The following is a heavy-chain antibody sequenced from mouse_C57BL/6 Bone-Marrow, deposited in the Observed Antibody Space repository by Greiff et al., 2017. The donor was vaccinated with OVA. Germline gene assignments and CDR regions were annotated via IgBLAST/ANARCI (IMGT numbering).Heavy chain of an antibody. CDR2: FYPGSGSI. CDR3: ARHEDSYYGNYNYAMDY. Sequence: VHLVESGAELVKPGASVKLSCKASGYTFTEYTIHWVKQRSGQGLEWIGWFYPGSGSIKYNEKFKDKATLTADKSSSTVYMELSRLTSEDAAVYFCARHEDSYYGNYNYAMDYWGQGTSVTVSS. CDR1: GYTFTEYT. J-gene: IGHJ4*01. D-gene: IGHD2-1*01. V-gene: IGHV1-62-2*01.